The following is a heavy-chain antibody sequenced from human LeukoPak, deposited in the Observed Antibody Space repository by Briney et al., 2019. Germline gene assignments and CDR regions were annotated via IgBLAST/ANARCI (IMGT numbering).Heavy chain of an antibody. CDR2: INHSGST. Sequence: SETLSLTCAVYGGSFSGYYWSWIRQPPGKGLEWIGEINHSGSTNYNPSLKSRVTISVDTSKNQFSLKLSSVTAADTVVYYCARGGPYSSGWSVYYYYGMDVWGKGTTVTVSS. CDR3: ARGGPYSSGWSVYYYYGMDV. CDR1: GGSFSGYY. V-gene: IGHV4-34*01. J-gene: IGHJ6*04. D-gene: IGHD6-19*01.